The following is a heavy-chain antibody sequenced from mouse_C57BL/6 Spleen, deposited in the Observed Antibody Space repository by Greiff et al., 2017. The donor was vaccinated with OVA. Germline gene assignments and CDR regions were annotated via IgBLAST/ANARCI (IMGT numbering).Heavy chain of an antibody. CDR1: GYTFTDYN. Sequence: EVQLQESGPELVKPGASVKIPCKASGYTFTDYNMDWVQQSPGKSLEWIGVINPNNGGTIYNQKFKGKATLTVDKSSSTAYMELRSLTSEDTAVYYSARVYYDYPRGYYGVWGTGTTVTVSA. CDR3: ARVYYDYPRGYYGV. V-gene: IGHV1-18*01. CDR2: INPNNGGT. J-gene: IGHJ1*03. D-gene: IGHD2-4*01.